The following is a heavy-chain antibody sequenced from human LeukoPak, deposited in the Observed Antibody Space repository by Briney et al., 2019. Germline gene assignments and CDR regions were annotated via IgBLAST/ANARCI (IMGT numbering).Heavy chain of an antibody. Sequence: ASVKVSCKASGYTFTSYYMHWVRQAPGQGFEWMGIINPSGGSTSYAQKFQGRVTVTRDTSTSTVYLDLRSLRSDDTAVYYCARDEGGNSPFDYWGQGTLVTVSS. CDR2: INPSGGST. CDR1: GYTFTSYY. CDR3: ARDEGGNSPFDY. D-gene: IGHD4-23*01. J-gene: IGHJ4*02. V-gene: IGHV1-46*01.